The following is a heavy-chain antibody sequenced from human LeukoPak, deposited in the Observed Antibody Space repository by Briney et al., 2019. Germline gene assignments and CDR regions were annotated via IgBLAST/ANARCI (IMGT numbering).Heavy chain of an antibody. Sequence: SVKVSCKASGGTFSSYAISWVRQAPGQGLEWMGRIIPIFGTANYAQKFQGRVTITTDESTSTAYMELSSLRSEDTAVYYCARDGGTSGYDRVRRVAYYYYMDVWGKGTTVTVSS. V-gene: IGHV1-69*05. D-gene: IGHD5-12*01. J-gene: IGHJ6*03. CDR3: ARDGGTSGYDRVRRVAYYYYMDV. CDR1: GGTFSSYA. CDR2: IIPIFGTA.